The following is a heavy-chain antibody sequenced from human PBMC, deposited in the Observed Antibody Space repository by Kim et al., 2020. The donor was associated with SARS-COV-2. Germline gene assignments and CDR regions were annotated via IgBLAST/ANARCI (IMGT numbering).Heavy chain of an antibody. CDR3: ARRGGIVNNYNY. Sequence: SETLSLTCTVSGDSISSRSYYWAWFRQPLGKGLEWIATIYYTGATYYNPSLQSRVTISVDTSKNQFSLNLRSVTATDTAVYYCARRGGIVNNYNYWVQGTLVTVSS. CDR1: GDSISSRSYY. D-gene: IGHD1-1*01. V-gene: IGHV4-39*01. CDR2: IYYTGAT. J-gene: IGHJ4*02.